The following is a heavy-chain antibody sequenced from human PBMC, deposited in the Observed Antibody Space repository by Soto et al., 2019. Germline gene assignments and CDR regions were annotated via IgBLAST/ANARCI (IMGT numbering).Heavy chain of an antibody. Sequence: EVQVVESGGGLVKPGGSLRLSCAASGFNFSTYILTWVRQAPGKGLEWISSLSGSSTYIYHADSVKGRFAISRDNAKNSLFLQMSSLTAEDTALYYCARMGTTNAFDVWGQGTMVTVSS. CDR3: ARMGTTNAFDV. CDR2: LSGSSTYI. CDR1: GFNFSTYI. J-gene: IGHJ3*01. V-gene: IGHV3-21*06. D-gene: IGHD1-1*01.